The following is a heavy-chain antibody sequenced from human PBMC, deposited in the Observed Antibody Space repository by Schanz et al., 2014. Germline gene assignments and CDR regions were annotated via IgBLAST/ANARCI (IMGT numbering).Heavy chain of an antibody. Sequence: EVQLVESGGGLVKPGGSLRLSCATSGLTFTSAWMSWVRQAPGKGLEWLSVISASGGDTYYADSVKGRFTISRDNSKNTLYLQMNSLRAEDTAVYYCAKAADWPVTRFDPWGQGTLVTVSS. CDR2: ISASGGDT. V-gene: IGHV3-23*04. CDR1: GLTFTSAW. J-gene: IGHJ5*02. CDR3: AKAADWPVTRFDP. D-gene: IGHD3-9*01.